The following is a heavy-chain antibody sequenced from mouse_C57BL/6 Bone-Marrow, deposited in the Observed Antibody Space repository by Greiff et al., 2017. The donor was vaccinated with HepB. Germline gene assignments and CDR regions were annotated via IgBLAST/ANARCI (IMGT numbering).Heavy chain of an antibody. CDR3: GYGRGDAMDY. D-gene: IGHD1-1*01. V-gene: IGHV1-58*01. Sequence: EVQLQESGAELVRPGSSVKMSCKTSGYTFTSYGINWVKQRPGQGLEWIGYIYIGNGYTEYNEKFKGKATLTSDTSSSTAYMQLSSLTSEDSAVCYCGYGRGDAMDYWGQGTSVTVSS. CDR2: IYIGNGYT. J-gene: IGHJ4*01. CDR1: GYTFTSYG.